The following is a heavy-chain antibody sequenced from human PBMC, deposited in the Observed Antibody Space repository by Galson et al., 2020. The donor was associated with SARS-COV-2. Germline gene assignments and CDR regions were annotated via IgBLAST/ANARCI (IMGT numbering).Heavy chain of an antibody. CDR2: IYSEGSST. D-gene: IGHD3-16*01. CDR1: GFTFSSYW. CDR3: ARGDMRNDYFDY. V-gene: IGHV3-74*01. Sequence: ALHGESQKISCAASGFTFSSYWMHWVPPAPGKGLVWVTRIYSEGSSTSYADSVKGRFTISGDNAKNTLYLHMSSLRAEDTAVYYCARGDMRNDYFDYWGQVTLVTVSS. J-gene: IGHJ4*02.